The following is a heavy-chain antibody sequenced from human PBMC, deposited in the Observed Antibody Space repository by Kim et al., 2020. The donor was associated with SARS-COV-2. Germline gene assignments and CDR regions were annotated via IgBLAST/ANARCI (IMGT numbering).Heavy chain of an antibody. CDR2: IRSKANSYAT. V-gene: IGHV3-73*01. CDR3: TRHGPDSRKYYYGSGSPDY. J-gene: IGHJ4*02. D-gene: IGHD3-10*01. Sequence: GGSLRLSCAASGFTFSGSAMHWVRQASGKGLEWVGRIRSKANSYATAYAASVKGRFTIARDDSKNTAYLQMNSLKTEDTAVYYCTRHGPDSRKYYYGSGSPDYWGQGTLVTVSS. CDR1: GFTFSGSA.